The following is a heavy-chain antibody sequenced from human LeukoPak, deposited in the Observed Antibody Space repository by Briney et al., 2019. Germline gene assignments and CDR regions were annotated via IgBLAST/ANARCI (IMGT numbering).Heavy chain of an antibody. J-gene: IGHJ3*02. Sequence: GGSLRLSCAASGFTFSSYAMSWVRQAPGKGLEWVSAISGSGGSTYYADSVKGRFTISRDNSKNTLYLQMNSLRAEDTAVYYCAAGKYSSSWRDAFDIWGQGTMVTVSS. D-gene: IGHD6-13*01. CDR2: ISGSGGST. V-gene: IGHV3-23*01. CDR3: AAGKYSSSWRDAFDI. CDR1: GFTFSSYA.